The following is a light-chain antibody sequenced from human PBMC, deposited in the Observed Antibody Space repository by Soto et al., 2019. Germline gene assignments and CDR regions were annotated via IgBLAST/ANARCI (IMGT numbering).Light chain of an antibody. J-gene: IGLJ1*01. CDR1: SSDIGAYDY. CDR2: EVN. V-gene: IGLV2-14*01. CDR3: FSFTTTILHV. Sequence: AQPASLSGSPGQSITISCTGTSSDIGAYDYVSWFQQHPGKAPKLMISEVNNRPSGVSNRFSGSKSGNTAYLTISGLQVEDEAEYFCFSFTTTILHVFGTGTKVTV.